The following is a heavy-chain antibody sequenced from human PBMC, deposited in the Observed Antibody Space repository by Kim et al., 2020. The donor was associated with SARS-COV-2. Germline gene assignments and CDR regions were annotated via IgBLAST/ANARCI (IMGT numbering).Heavy chain of an antibody. V-gene: IGHV4-59*13. CDR3: ASFRHSNYVWFDP. Sequence: SETLSLTCTVSGGSISSYYWSWIRQPPGKGLEWIGYIYYSGSTNYNPSLKSRVTISVDTSKNQFSLKLSSVTAADTAVYYCASFRHSNYVWFDPWGQGTLVTVSS. D-gene: IGHD4-4*01. CDR1: GGSISSYY. J-gene: IGHJ5*02. CDR2: IYYSGST.